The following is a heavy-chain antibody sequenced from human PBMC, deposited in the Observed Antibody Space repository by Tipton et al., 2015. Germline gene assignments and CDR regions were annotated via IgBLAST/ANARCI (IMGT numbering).Heavy chain of an antibody. D-gene: IGHD5-12*01. J-gene: IGHJ4*02. V-gene: IGHV3-7*01. Sequence: GSLRLSCAASGFSVSSKHMSWVRQAPGKGLKWVANIKPDGSESYYLDSVKGRFTFSRDNAKNSLFLQMNSLRVEDTAVYYCARSGGYGWDYWGQGALVTVSS. CDR1: GFSVSSKH. CDR3: ARSGGYGWDY. CDR2: IKPDGSES.